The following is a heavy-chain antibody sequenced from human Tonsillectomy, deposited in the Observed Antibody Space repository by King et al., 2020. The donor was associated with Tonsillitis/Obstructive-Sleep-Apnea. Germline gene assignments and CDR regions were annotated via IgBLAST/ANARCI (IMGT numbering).Heavy chain of an antibody. CDR3: ARGGAAVVSGVDY. CDR2: ISSNSRYI. V-gene: IGHV3-21*01. J-gene: IGHJ4*02. D-gene: IGHD4-23*01. CDR1: GFTFRSYS. Sequence: VQLVQSGGGLVKPGGSLRLSCAASGFTFRSYSMNWVRHAPGGGVEWGSSISSNSRYIYYADSVKGRFTISRDNAKNSLYLQIDSLRAEDTAVYYCARGGAAVVSGVDYWGQGALVTVSS.